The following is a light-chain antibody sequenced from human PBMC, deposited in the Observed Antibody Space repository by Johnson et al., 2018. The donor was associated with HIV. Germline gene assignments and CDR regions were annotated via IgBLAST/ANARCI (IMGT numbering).Light chain of an antibody. CDR2: ENN. V-gene: IGLV1-51*02. CDR1: SSNIGNNY. CDR3: GTWDSSLSADV. J-gene: IGLJ1*01. Sequence: QSVLTQPPSVSAAPVQKVTISCSGSSSNIGNNYVSWYQQLPGTAPKLLIYENNKRPSGIPDRFSGSKSGTSATLGITGLQTGDEADYYCGTWDSSLSADVFGTGTKVTVL.